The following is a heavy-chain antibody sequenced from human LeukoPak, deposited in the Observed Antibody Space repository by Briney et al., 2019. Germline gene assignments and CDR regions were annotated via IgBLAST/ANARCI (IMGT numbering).Heavy chain of an antibody. J-gene: IGHJ4*02. CDR2: ISYDGSNK. CDR1: GFTSSSYA. CDR3: ATSPPSNYFDY. D-gene: IGHD2-2*01. Sequence: GGSLRLSCAASGFTSSSYAMHWVRQAPGKGLEWVAVISYDGSNKYYADSVKGRFTISRDNSKNTLYLQMNSLRAEDTAVYYCATSPPSNYFDYWGQGTLVTVSS. V-gene: IGHV3-30*04.